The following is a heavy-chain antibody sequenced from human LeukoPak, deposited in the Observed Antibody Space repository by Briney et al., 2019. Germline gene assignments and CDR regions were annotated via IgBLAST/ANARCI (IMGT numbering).Heavy chain of an antibody. CDR2: ISSSSSYI. CDR3: TRDPGVGATP. V-gene: IGHV3-21*01. D-gene: IGHD1-26*01. CDR1: GFTFSSYS. J-gene: IGHJ4*02. Sequence: GGSLRLSCAASGFTFSSYSMNWVRQAPGKGLEWVSSISSSSSYIYYADPVKGRFTISRDNAKNSLYLQMDSLRAEDTAVYYCTRDPGVGATPWGQGTLVTVSS.